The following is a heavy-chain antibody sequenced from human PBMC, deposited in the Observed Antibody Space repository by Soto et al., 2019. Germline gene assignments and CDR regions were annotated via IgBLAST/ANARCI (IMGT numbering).Heavy chain of an antibody. J-gene: IGHJ4*02. CDR2: IYWDDDK. D-gene: IGHD5-18*01. V-gene: IGHV2-5*02. Sequence: QITLKESGPTLVKPTQTRTLTCSFFGFSLSTSGVGVGWIRQPPGKALEWLALIYWDDDKRYSPSLKSRLTITKDTPKSHVVLTMTNMDPVDTATYYCAHTRYSYGWYYFDYWGQGTLVTVSS. CDR1: GFSLSTSGVG. CDR3: AHTRYSYGWYYFDY.